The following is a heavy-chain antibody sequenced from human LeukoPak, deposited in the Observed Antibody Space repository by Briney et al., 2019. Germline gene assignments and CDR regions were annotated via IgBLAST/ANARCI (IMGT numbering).Heavy chain of an antibody. CDR1: GFAFSNYA. D-gene: IGHD3-22*01. V-gene: IGHV3-23*01. J-gene: IGHJ4*02. Sequence: HPGGPLRLSCVASGFAFSNYAMSWVRQAPGKGLEWVSGISGSGSNTYYADSLKGRFTISRDNSKHTLYLQMNSLRAEDTAVYYCAKDLYYEKRGADFWGQGTLVSLST. CDR3: AKDLYYEKRGADF. CDR2: ISGSGSNT.